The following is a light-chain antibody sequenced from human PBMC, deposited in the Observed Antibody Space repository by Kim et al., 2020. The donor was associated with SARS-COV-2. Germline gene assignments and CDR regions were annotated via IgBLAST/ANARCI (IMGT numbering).Light chain of an antibody. CDR2: QDS. CDR1: KRGGKY. J-gene: IGLJ2*01. Sequence: PRRPAGSTSSGDKRGGKYDCWYQQKPGQSPVLVIYQDSKQPSGMTEGFFGCNTGKTTALTSSGTHATDEDDDYCREWDSSTHGVFGGGTQLTVL. V-gene: IGLV3-1*01. CDR3: REWDSSTHGV.